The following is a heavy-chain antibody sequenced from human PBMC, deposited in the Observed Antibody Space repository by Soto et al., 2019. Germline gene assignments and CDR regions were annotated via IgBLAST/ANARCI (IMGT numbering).Heavy chain of an antibody. CDR2: ISPSGGST. J-gene: IGHJ4*02. Sequence: PGGSRRLSCRASGVTFSRYAMSWGRRAPGKGREWVSSISPSGGSTYYADSVRGRFTISRDNSKNTLYLQMNSLRAEDTAVYHCAKDNSRDGWNPYYFDHRGQGTLVTVSS. CDR3: AKDNSRDGWNPYYFDH. V-gene: IGHV3-23*01. CDR1: GVTFSRYA. D-gene: IGHD1-1*01.